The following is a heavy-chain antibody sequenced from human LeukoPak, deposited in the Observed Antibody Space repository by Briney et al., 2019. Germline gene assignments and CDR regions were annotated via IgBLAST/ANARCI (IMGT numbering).Heavy chain of an antibody. CDR3: ARHGSATNYFDPLDW. D-gene: IGHD2/OR15-2a*01. V-gene: IGHV3-33*01. J-gene: IGHJ4*02. Sequence: GGSLRLSCVASEFAFSRHAMHWVRQAPGKGLEWVAVIWRDSSEKHYADSVKGRFTVSRDNSKSTLYLEMNSLRAEDTAIYYCARHGSATNYFDPLDWWGQGTPVTVSS. CDR2: IWRDSSEK. CDR1: EFAFSRHA.